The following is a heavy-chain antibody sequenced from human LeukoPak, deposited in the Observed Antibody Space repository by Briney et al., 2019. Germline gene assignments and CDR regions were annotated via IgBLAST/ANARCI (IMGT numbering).Heavy chain of an antibody. D-gene: IGHD6-13*01. V-gene: IGHV1-2*06. CDR1: GYTFTGYY. CDR2: INPNSGGT. CDR3: ARVIAAAGGLYYFDY. Sequence: ASVKVSCKASGYTFTGYYMHWVRQAPGQGLEWMGRINPNSGGTNYAQKFQGRVTMTRDTSISTAYMELSRLRSDDTAVYYCARVIAAAGGLYYFDYWGQGTLVTVSS. J-gene: IGHJ4*02.